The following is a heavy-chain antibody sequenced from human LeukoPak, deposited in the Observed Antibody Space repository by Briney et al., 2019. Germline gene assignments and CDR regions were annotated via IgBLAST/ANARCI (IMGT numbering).Heavy chain of an antibody. D-gene: IGHD3-22*01. CDR2: IYSGGST. V-gene: IGHV3-53*01. CDR3: ARDRYDSSGYLGYGY. J-gene: IGHJ4*02. Sequence: PGGSLRLSCAASGFTVGSNYMSWVRQAPGKGLEWVSVIYSGGSTYYADSVKGRFIISRDNSKNTLYLQMNSLRAEDTAVYYCARDRYDSSGYLGYGYWGQGTLVTVSS. CDR1: GFTVGSNY.